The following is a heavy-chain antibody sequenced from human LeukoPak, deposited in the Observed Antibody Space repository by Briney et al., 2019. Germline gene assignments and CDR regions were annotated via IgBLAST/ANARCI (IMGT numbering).Heavy chain of an antibody. J-gene: IGHJ4*02. CDR2: IYYSGST. V-gene: IGHV4-59*01. Sequence: SETLSLTCTVSGGSISSYYWSWIRQPPGKGLEWIGYIYYSGSTNYNPSLKSRVTISVDTSKNQFSLKLSSVTAADTAVYYCARAQSSWDGKFDYWGQGTLVTVSS. CDR3: ARAQSSWDGKFDY. CDR1: GGSISSYY. D-gene: IGHD6-13*01.